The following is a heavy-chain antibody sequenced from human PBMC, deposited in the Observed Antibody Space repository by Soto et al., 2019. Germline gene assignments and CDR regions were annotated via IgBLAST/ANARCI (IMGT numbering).Heavy chain of an antibody. Sequence: SVKVSCKASGGTFSRYAISWVRQAPGQGLEWMGGIIPIFGTANYAQKFQGRVTITADESTSTAYMELSGLRSEDTAVYYCARDLAARPGGAFDIWGQGTMVTVSS. D-gene: IGHD6-6*01. CDR2: IIPIFGTA. CDR1: GGTFSRYA. J-gene: IGHJ3*02. V-gene: IGHV1-69*13. CDR3: ARDLAARPGGAFDI.